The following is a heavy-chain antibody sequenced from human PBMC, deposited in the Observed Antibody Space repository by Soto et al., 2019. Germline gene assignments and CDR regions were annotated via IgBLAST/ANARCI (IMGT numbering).Heavy chain of an antibody. V-gene: IGHV3-23*01. CDR3: AKDRVSTVVVITVWGAFDI. Sequence: PGGSLRLSCAASGFTFSSYAMSWVRQAPGKGLEWVSAISGSGGSTYYADSVKGRFTISRDNSKNTLYLQTNSLRAEDTAVYYCAKDRVSTVVVITVWGAFDIWGQGTMVTVSS. D-gene: IGHD3-22*01. J-gene: IGHJ3*02. CDR1: GFTFSSYA. CDR2: ISGSGGST.